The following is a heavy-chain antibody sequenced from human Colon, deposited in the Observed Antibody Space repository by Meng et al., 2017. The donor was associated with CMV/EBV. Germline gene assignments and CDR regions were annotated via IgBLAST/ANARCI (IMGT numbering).Heavy chain of an antibody. D-gene: IGHD3-10*01. CDR1: GFTVSSIY. J-gene: IGHJ6*02. CDR2: VYSDGTT. CDR3: ARAGPPGSGNYFGFYAMDV. V-gene: IGHV3-66*02. Sequence: GSLRLSCAASGFTVSSIYMSWVRQAPGKGLEWVSVVYSDGTTHYADSVKGRFIISRDNSKNTLYLQMNSLRPEDAALYYCARAGPPGSGNYFGFYAMDVWGQGTTVTVSS.